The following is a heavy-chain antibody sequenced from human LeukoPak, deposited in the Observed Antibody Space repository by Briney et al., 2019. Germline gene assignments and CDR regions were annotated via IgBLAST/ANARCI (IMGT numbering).Heavy chain of an antibody. V-gene: IGHV3-30*07. CDR1: GFTFSSYA. J-gene: IGHJ4*02. CDR2: ISYDGSNK. CDR3: AKAVAAAANPSLFDY. D-gene: IGHD6-13*01. Sequence: PGRSLRLSCAASGFTFSSYAMHWVRQAPGKGLEWVAVISYDGSNKYYADSVKGRFTISRDNSKNTLYLQMNSLRAEDTAVYYCAKAVAAAANPSLFDYWGQGTLVTVSS.